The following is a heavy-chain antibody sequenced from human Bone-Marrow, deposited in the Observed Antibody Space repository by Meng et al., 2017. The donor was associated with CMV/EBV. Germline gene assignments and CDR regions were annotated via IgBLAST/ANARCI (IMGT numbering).Heavy chain of an antibody. CDR2: ISSSSYYI. D-gene: IGHD3-10*01. J-gene: IGHJ6*02. V-gene: IGHV3-21*01. CDR3: ARHYYGSGSYYTYYYYYGMDV. CDR1: GFSFSSYE. Sequence: GESLKISCAASGFSFSSYEMNWVRQAPGKGLEWVSSISSSSYYIYYADSVKGRFTISRDNAKNSLYLQMNSLRAEDTAVYYCARHYYGSGSYYTYYYYYGMDVWGQGTTVTVSS.